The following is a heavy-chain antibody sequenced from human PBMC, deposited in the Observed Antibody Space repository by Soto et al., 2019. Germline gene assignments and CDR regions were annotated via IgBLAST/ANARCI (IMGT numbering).Heavy chain of an antibody. D-gene: IGHD4-17*01. J-gene: IGHJ4*02. CDR3: ARDLYGETGSY. V-gene: IGHV1-69*08. CDR1: GGTFSSYT. CDR2: IIPILGIA. Sequence: QVQLVQSGAEVKKPGSSVKVSCKASGGTFSSYTISWVRQAPGQGLEWIGRIIPILGIANYAQKFQGRVTITADKSTSTAYMELSSLRSEDTAVYYCARDLYGETGSYWGQGTLVTVSS.